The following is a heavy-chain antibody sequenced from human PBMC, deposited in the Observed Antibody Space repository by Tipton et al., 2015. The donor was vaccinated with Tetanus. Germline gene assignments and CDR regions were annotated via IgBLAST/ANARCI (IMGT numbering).Heavy chain of an antibody. J-gene: IGHJ6*02. V-gene: IGHV4-39*01. CDR2: IYYSGST. CDR1: GGSISSSSYY. D-gene: IGHD5-18*01. Sequence: TLSLTCTVSGGSISSSSYYWGWIRQPPGKGLEWIGSIYYSGSTYYSPSLKSRVTISVDTSKNQFSLKLSSVTAADTAVYYCARLGRGYSYGAYAGGATYGMDVWGQGTTVTVSS. CDR3: ARLGRGYSYGAYAGGATYGMDV.